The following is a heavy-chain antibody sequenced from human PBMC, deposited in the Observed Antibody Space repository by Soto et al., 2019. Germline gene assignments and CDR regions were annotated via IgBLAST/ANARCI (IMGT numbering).Heavy chain of an antibody. CDR3: AIPTGAEVTGPDC. Sequence: PGGSLRLSCAASGFTFSSYAMSWVRQAPGKGLEWVSAISGSGDATYYADSVKGRFSISRDNSKNTLFLQMNSLKADDTAVFYCAIPTGAEVTGPDCWGQRTLVTVSS. J-gene: IGHJ4*02. D-gene: IGHD3-9*01. CDR1: GFTFSSYA. CDR2: ISGSGDAT. V-gene: IGHV3-23*01.